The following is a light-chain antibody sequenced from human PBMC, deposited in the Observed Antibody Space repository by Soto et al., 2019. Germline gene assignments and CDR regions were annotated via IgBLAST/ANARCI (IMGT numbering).Light chain of an antibody. V-gene: IGLV2-14*01. CDR1: SSDVGGYNY. J-gene: IGLJ7*01. CDR2: DVS. Sequence: QSVLTQPASVSGSPGQSITISCTGTSSDVGGYNYVSWYQQHPGKAPKLMIYDVSTRPSGVSNRFSGSKSGNTASLTISGIQAEDEADYYCSSYTSSSTYVFGIGTQLTVL. CDR3: SSYTSSSTYV.